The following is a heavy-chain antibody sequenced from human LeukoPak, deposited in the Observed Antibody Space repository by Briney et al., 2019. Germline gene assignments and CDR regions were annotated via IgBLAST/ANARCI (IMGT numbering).Heavy chain of an antibody. CDR1: GFTFSSYS. J-gene: IGHJ6*03. CDR3: ARDSNVLPRPPAMDV. Sequence: GGSLRLSCAASGFTFSSYSMNWVRQAPGKGLEWVSSISSSSSYIYYADSVKGRFTISRDNAKNSLYLQMNSLRAEDTAVYYCARDSNVLPRPPAMDVWGKGTTVTVSS. V-gene: IGHV3-21*01. CDR2: ISSSSSYI. D-gene: IGHD2-15*01.